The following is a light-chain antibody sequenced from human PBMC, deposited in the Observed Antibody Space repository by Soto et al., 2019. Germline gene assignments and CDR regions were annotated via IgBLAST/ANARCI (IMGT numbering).Light chain of an antibody. Sequence: EIVLTQSPGTLSLSPGERATLSCRASQSINNRYLAWYQQKPGQAPRLLIYGASSRATGSPDRFSGSGSGTDFTLTISRLEPEDFAVYYCQQFGSSPGFTFGPGTKVDMK. CDR3: QQFGSSPGFT. V-gene: IGKV3-20*01. CDR2: GAS. CDR1: QSINNRY. J-gene: IGKJ3*01.